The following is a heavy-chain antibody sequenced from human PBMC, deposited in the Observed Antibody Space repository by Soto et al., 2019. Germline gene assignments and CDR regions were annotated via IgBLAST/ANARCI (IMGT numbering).Heavy chain of an antibody. V-gene: IGHV3-30-3*01. CDR3: ARAKPDTYSSGWYALDY. D-gene: IGHD6-19*01. Sequence: GGSLRLSCAASGFTFSSYAMHWVRQAPGKGLEWVAVISYDGSNKYYADSVKGRFTISRDNSKNTLYLQMNSLRAEDTAVYYCARAKPDTYSSGWYALDYWGQGTLVTVSS. J-gene: IGHJ4*02. CDR2: ISYDGSNK. CDR1: GFTFSSYA.